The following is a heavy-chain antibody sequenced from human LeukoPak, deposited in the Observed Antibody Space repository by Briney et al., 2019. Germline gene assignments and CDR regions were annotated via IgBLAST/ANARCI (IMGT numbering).Heavy chain of an antibody. V-gene: IGHV1-18*01. Sequence: ASVTVSCTASGYTFTNYGISWVRQAPGQGLEWMGGISRYNGNTNYAQKFQGRVTMTTDTSTTTAYIALRSLRSDDTAVYYCARSLNYYSGNYQLYDYWGQGTLVTVSS. CDR3: ARSLNYYSGNYQLYDY. J-gene: IGHJ4*02. CDR2: ISRYNGNT. CDR1: GYTFTNYG. D-gene: IGHD1-26*01.